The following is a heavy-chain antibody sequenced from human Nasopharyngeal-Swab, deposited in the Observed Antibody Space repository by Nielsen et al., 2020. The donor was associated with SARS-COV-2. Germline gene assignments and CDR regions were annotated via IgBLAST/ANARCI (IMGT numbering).Heavy chain of an antibody. CDR1: GGSFSGYY. D-gene: IGHD3-10*01. CDR2: INHSGST. Sequence: SETLSLTCAVYGGSFSGYYWSWIRQPPGKGLEWIGEINHSGSTNYNPSLKSRVTISVDTSKNQFSLKLSSVTAADTAVYYCARGRSGYYYGSGSPPFDYWGQGTLVTVS. V-gene: IGHV4-34*01. CDR3: ARGRSGYYYGSGSPPFDY. J-gene: IGHJ4*02.